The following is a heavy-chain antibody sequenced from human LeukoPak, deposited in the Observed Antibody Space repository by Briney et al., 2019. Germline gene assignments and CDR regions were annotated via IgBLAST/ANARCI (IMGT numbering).Heavy chain of an antibody. V-gene: IGHV3-66*01. CDR3: ARERVENQQLVGGNY. J-gene: IGHJ4*02. Sequence: GGSLRLSCAASGLTVSSNYMSWVRQAPGKGLEWVSVIYSGGSTYYADSVKGRFTISRDNSKNTLYLQMNSLRAEDSAVYYCARERVENQQLVGGNYWGQGTLVTVSS. CDR1: GLTVSSNY. D-gene: IGHD6-6*01. CDR2: IYSGGST.